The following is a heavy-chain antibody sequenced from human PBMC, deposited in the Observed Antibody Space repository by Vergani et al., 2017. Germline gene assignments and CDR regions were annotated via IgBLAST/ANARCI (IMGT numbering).Heavy chain of an antibody. CDR1: GFTFSIYS. V-gene: IGHV3-23*04. CDR2: ISGSGGST. Sequence: EVQLVESGGGLVKPGGSLRLSCAASGFTFSIYSMNWVRQAPGKGLEWVSAISGSGGSTYYADSVKGRFTISRDNSKNSLYLQMNSLRAEDTAVYYCARDFHTIFGVVNSDYWGQGTLVTVSS. D-gene: IGHD3-3*01. J-gene: IGHJ4*02. CDR3: ARDFHTIFGVVNSDY.